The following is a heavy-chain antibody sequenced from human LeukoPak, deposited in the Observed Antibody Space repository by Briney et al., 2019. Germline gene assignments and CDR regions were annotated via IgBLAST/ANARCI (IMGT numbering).Heavy chain of an antibody. CDR1: GFTFSSYA. D-gene: IGHD3-22*01. V-gene: IGHV3-30-3*01. Sequence: GGSLRLSCAASGFTFSSYAMHWVRQAPGKGLEWVAVISYDGSNKYYADSVKGRFTISRDNSKNTLYLQMNSLRAEDTAVYYCARAPYYYDSSGYSTQYYFDYWGQGTLVTVSS. CDR3: ARAPYYYDSSGYSTQYYFDY. CDR2: ISYDGSNK. J-gene: IGHJ4*02.